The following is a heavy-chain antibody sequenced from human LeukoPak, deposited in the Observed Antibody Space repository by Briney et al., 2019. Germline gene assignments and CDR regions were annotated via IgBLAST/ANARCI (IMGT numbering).Heavy chain of an antibody. CDR2: IYPGDSQS. Sequence: GASLQISCKAYESSFSTNWIGWVRQLPGKGLEWMGIIYPGDSQSKYSPSFQGHVTFSADTYRNTAYLQWNSLKASDTAMYYCAKYNAGSLDFWGQGTLLYVSS. CDR1: ESSFSTNW. D-gene: IGHD3-10*01. J-gene: IGHJ4*02. CDR3: AKYNAGSLDF. V-gene: IGHV5-51*01.